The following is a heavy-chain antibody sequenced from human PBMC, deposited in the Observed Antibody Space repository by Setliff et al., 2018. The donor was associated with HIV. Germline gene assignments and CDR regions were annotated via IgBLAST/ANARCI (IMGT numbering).Heavy chain of an antibody. V-gene: IGHV3-21*03. CDR3: ARLPRGPWHFDY. J-gene: IGHJ4*02. CDR1: GFTFSSYT. D-gene: IGHD3-16*01. Sequence: GGSLRLSCAASGFTFSSYTMNWVRQAPGKGLEWVSSISSSSDYIYYADSVKGRFTISRDNAKNSLYLQMNSLGADDTAVYYCARLPRGPWHFDYWGQGTLVTVSS. CDR2: ISSSSDYI.